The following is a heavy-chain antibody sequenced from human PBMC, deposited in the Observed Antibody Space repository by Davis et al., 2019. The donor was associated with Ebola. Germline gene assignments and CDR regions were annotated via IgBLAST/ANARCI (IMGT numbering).Heavy chain of an antibody. J-gene: IGHJ6*02. D-gene: IGHD6-13*01. V-gene: IGHV3-21*06. Sequence: GESLKISCAASGFTFRNYNMNWVRQAPGKGLEWVSSISSSSSYKYYADSVKGRFTISRDNAKNSLYLQMNSLRAEDTAVYYCARDARSRSSSWEEGVTNPIYYSYYYGMDVWGQGTTVTVSS. CDR2: ISSSSSYK. CDR3: ARDARSRSSSWEEGVTNPIYYSYYYGMDV. CDR1: GFTFRNYN.